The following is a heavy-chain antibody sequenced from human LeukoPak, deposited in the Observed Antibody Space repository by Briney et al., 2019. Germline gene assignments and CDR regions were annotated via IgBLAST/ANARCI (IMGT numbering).Heavy chain of an antibody. Sequence: PGRSLRLSCAASGFTFSSYAMHWVRQAPGKGLEWVAVISYDGSNKYYADSVKGRFTISRDNSKNTLYLQMNSLRAEDTAVCYCARAHDVLRYFDWFGYYGMDVWGQGTTVTVSS. D-gene: IGHD3-9*01. V-gene: IGHV3-30-3*01. CDR3: ARAHDVLRYFDWFGYYGMDV. J-gene: IGHJ6*02. CDR2: ISYDGSNK. CDR1: GFTFSSYA.